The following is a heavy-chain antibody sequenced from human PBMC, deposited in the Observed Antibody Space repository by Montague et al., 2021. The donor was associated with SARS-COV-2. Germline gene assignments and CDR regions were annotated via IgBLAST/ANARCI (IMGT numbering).Heavy chain of an antibody. D-gene: IGHD6-19*01. Sequence: TLSLTCTVSGGSISSGSYYWCWIRPPAGKGLEWIGRTSISGSTNYNPSLKSRVTISVDTSKNQFSLKLSSVTAADTAVYYCARDIAVAGLFDYWGQGTLVTVSS. V-gene: IGHV4-61*02. CDR2: TSISGST. CDR1: GGSISSGSYY. CDR3: ARDIAVAGLFDY. J-gene: IGHJ4*02.